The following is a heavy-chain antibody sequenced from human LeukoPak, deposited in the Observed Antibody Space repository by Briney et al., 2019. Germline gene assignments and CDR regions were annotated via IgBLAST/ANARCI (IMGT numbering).Heavy chain of an antibody. Sequence: GGSLRLSCAASGFTFRAFGMHWVRQPPGKGLEWVAVISYDGNIRYYADSVKGRFTISRDNSKNTLYLQMNSLRAEDTAVYYCAKYVTAEGPPYALDVWGQGTTVTVSS. CDR2: ISYDGNIR. V-gene: IGHV3-30*18. D-gene: IGHD1-14*01. CDR3: AKYVTAEGPPYALDV. CDR1: GFTFRAFG. J-gene: IGHJ6*02.